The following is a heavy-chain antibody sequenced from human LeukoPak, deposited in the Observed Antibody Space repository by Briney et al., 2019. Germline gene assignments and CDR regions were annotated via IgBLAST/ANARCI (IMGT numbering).Heavy chain of an antibody. CDR1: GGSISSSSYY. V-gene: IGHV4-39*07. CDR2: IYYSGST. D-gene: IGHD5-12*01. Sequence: KPSATLSLTCTVSGGSISSSSYYWGWIRQPPGKGLEWIGSIYYSGSTYYNPSLKSRVTISVDTSKNQFSLKLSSVTAADTAVYYCATTTRGYSGYANWFDPWGQGTLVTVSS. J-gene: IGHJ5*02. CDR3: ATTTRGYSGYANWFDP.